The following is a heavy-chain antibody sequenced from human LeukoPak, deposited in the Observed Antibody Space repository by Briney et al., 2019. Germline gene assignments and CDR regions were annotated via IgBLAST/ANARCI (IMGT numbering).Heavy chain of an antibody. CDR3: ARDRWHDYGDYVAPVYFDY. D-gene: IGHD4-17*01. J-gene: IGHJ4*02. CDR2: IIPILGIA. Sequence: VASVKVSCKASGGTFSSYAISWVRQAPGQGLEWVGRIIPILGIANYAQKFQGRVTITADKSTSTAYMELSSLRSEDTAVYYCARDRWHDYGDYVAPVYFDYWGQGTLVTVSS. CDR1: GGTFSSYA. V-gene: IGHV1-69*04.